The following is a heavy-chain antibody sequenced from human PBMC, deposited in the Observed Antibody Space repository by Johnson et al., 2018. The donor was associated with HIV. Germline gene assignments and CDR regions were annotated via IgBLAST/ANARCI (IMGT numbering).Heavy chain of an antibody. CDR2: ISWNSGSI. J-gene: IGHJ3*02. D-gene: IGHD6-19*01. Sequence: VQLVESGGVVVQPGGSLRLSCAASGFTFDDYAMHWVRQAPGKGLEWVSGISWNSGSIGYADSVKGRFTISRDNAKNSLYLQMNSLSAEDTALYYCARASGYRSGGENSRRDGFDIWGQGTGVTVSS. V-gene: IGHV3-9*01. CDR1: GFTFDDYA. CDR3: ARASGYRSGGENSRRDGFDI.